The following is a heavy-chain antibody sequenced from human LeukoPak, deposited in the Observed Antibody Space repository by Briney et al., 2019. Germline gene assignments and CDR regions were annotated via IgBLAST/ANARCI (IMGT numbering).Heavy chain of an antibody. CDR2: ISYDGSNK. D-gene: IGHD3-10*01. CDR1: GFSFCNYA. V-gene: IGHV3-30*04. CDR3: ARDHYYGSGSYTAFDF. Sequence: GGSLRLSCAASGFSFCNYAIHWVRQAPGKGLEWVAVISYDGSNKYYADSVKGRFTISRDNSKNTLYLQVNSLRGEDTAVYYCARDHYYGSGSYTAFDFWGQGTLVTVSS. J-gene: IGHJ4*02.